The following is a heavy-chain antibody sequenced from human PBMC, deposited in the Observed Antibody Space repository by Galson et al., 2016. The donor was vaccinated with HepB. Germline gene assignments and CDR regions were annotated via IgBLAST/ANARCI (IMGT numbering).Heavy chain of an antibody. V-gene: IGHV3-7*01. CDR2: IRKDGDVR. Sequence: SLRLSCAASGFSFSTYWMSWVRQAPGKGLEWVANIRKDGDVRDYGASVRGRFTISRDNATNSLYLQMDDLSPEDTAVYYRVRDSSWNYNYWGQGALVTVSS. CDR1: GFSFSTYW. D-gene: IGHD1-7*01. CDR3: VRDSSWNYNY. J-gene: IGHJ4*02.